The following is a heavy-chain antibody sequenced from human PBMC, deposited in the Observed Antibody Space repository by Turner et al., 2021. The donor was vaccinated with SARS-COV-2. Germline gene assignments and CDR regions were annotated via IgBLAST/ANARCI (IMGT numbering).Heavy chain of an antibody. J-gene: IGHJ4*02. D-gene: IGHD3-16*01. V-gene: IGHV1-18*01. CDR2: ISAYNGNT. CDR3: PRDRLDPGTDYFDY. CDR1: GYTFTGYG. Sequence: GASVRVWNSVSGYTFTGYGISGVRQAPGQGLEWMGWISAYNGNTNHAQKLQGGGTMTRDTTCSTAYFVSMCLIPDYTAVYDCPRDRLDPGTDYFDYWGQGTLVTVSS.